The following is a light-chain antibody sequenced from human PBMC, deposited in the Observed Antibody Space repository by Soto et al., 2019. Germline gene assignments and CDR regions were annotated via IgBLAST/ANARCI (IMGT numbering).Light chain of an antibody. CDR1: SSNIGSNT. J-gene: IGLJ1*01. CDR2: SNN. V-gene: IGLV1-44*01. Sequence: QSALTQPPSASGTPGQRVTISRSGSSSNIGSNTVNWYQQLPGTAPKLLIYSNNQRPSGVPDRFSGSKSGTSASLAISGLQSEDEADYYCAAWDDSLNGRYVFGTGTKV. CDR3: AAWDDSLNGRYV.